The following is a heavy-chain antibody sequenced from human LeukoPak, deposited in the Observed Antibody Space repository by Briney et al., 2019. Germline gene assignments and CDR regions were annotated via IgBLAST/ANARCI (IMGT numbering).Heavy chain of an antibody. D-gene: IGHD3-3*01. J-gene: IGHJ4*02. CDR3: AKDSEYYDFWSGYVYYFDY. V-gene: IGHV3-23*01. CDR1: GFTFSSYA. CDR2: ISGSGGST. Sequence: GGSLRLSCAASGFTFSSYAMSWVRQAPGKGLEWVSAISGSGGSTYYADSVKGRFTISRDNSKNTLYLQMNSLRAEDTAVYYCAKDSEYYDFWSGYVYYFDYWGQGTLVTVSS.